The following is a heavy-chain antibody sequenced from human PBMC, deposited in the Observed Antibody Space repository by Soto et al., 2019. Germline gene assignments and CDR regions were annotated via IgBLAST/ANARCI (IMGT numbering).Heavy chain of an antibody. CDR3: VRWPTRCLGDWFDT. D-gene: IGHD2-2*01. Sequence: QVQLQESGPGLVKPSQTLSLTCTVSGGSISSGGYYWSWIRQHPGQGLEWIGYIFNSGTTYYNPALKSRLTISLDTSENQFSPNLTSVTAADTAVYYCVRWPTRCLGDWFDTWGQGTLVTVSS. J-gene: IGHJ5*02. CDR1: GGSISSGGYY. CDR2: IFNSGTT. V-gene: IGHV4-31*03.